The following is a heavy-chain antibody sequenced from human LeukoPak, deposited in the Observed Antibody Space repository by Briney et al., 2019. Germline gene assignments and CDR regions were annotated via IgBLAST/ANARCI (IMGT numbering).Heavy chain of an antibody. Sequence: GGSLRLSCAASGFTFRNYGMHWVRRTPGKGLEWLAFIRSDGSDKYYADSVKGRFTISRDNYKNTLFLQMNSLRVEDTAVYYCAKDGRDHYVSGSYYRGVPALDYWGQGTLVTVSS. J-gene: IGHJ4*02. CDR3: AKDGRDHYVSGSYYRGVPALDY. CDR2: IRSDGSDK. V-gene: IGHV3-30*02. D-gene: IGHD3-10*01. CDR1: GFTFRNYG.